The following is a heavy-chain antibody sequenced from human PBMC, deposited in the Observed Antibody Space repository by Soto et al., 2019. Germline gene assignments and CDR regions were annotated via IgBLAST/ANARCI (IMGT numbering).Heavy chain of an antibody. J-gene: IGHJ6*04. Sequence: EVQVLESGGDLVQPGGSLRLSCAASGFTFSSYAMSWVRQAPGKGLEWVSGISGPGGSTYYADSVKGRFTISRDDSENTLYLQMNSLGAEDTALYYCAKNSGWYITRQNYDYHMDVWGKGTTVTVSS. CDR2: ISGPGGST. CDR1: GFTFSSYA. D-gene: IGHD6-19*01. CDR3: AKNSGWYITRQNYDYHMDV. V-gene: IGHV3-23*01.